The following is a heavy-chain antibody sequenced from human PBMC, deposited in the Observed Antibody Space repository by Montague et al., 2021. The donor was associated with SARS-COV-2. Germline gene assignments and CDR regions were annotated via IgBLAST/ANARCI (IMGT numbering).Heavy chain of an antibody. J-gene: IGHJ4*02. CDR1: GFSLSTSGMC. CDR2: IDWDDDK. Sequence: PALVKPTQTLTLTCTFPGFSLSTSGMCVSWIRQPPGKALEWLARIDWDDDKYYSTSLKTRLTISKDTSKNQVVLTMTNMDPVDTATYYCARELGTVVTLDYWGQGTLVTVSS. CDR3: ARELGTVVTLDY. V-gene: IGHV2-70*11. D-gene: IGHD4-23*01.